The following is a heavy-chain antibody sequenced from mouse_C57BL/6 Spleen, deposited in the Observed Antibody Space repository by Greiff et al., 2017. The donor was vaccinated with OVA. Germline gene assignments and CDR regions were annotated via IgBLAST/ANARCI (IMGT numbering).Heavy chain of an antibody. J-gene: IGHJ4*01. CDR2: IYPGDGDT. Sequence: QVHVKQSGAELVKPGASVKISCKASGYAFSSYWMNWVKQRPGKGLEWIGQIYPGDGDTNYNGKFKGKATLTADKSSSTAYMQLSSLTSEDSAVYFCARSEESRAMDYWGQGTSVTVSS. V-gene: IGHV1-80*01. CDR3: ARSEESRAMDY. CDR1: GYAFSSYW.